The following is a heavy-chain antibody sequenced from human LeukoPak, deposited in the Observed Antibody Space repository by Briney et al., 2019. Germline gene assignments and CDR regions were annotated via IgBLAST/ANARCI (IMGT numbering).Heavy chain of an antibody. D-gene: IGHD5-18*01. V-gene: IGHV4-61*08. Sequence: SETLSLTCAVSGGSISSGGYSWSWIRQPPGKGLEWIGYIYYSGSTNYNPSLKSRVTISVDTSKNQFSLKLSSVTAADTAVYYCARESYSYGNNWFDPWGQGTLVTVSS. J-gene: IGHJ5*02. CDR2: IYYSGST. CDR3: ARESYSYGNNWFDP. CDR1: GGSISSGGYS.